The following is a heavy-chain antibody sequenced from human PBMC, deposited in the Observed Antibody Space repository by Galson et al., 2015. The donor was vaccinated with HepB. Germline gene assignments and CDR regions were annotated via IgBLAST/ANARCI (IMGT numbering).Heavy chain of an antibody. J-gene: IGHJ4*02. D-gene: IGHD6-13*01. CDR1: GFTFSGSA. Sequence: SLRLSCAASGFTFSGSAMHWVRQASGKGLEWVGRIRSKANSYATAYAASVKGRFTISRDDSKNTAYLQMSSLKTEDTAVYYCTRSEYSSSWYDYWGQGTLVTVSS. CDR2: IRSKANSYAT. V-gene: IGHV3-73*01. CDR3: TRSEYSSSWYDY.